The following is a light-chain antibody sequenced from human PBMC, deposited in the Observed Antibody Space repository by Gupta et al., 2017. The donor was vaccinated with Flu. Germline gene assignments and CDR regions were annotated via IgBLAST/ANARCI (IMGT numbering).Light chain of an antibody. Sequence: QSALTQPRSVSGSPGQSVTISCTGTSSDVGGYNYVSWYQHHPGKAPKLVIYDVTKRPSGVPDRFSGSKSGNTASLTISGLQAEDEADYYCCSFAGSDTKYVFGTGTKVTVL. J-gene: IGLJ1*01. V-gene: IGLV2-11*01. CDR2: DVT. CDR1: SSDVGGYNY. CDR3: CSFAGSDTKYV.